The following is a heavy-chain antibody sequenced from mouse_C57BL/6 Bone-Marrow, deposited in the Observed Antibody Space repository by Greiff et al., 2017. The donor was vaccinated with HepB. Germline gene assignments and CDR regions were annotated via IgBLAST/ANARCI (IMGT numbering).Heavy chain of an antibody. D-gene: IGHD1-1*01. Sequence: SAPAVDFSRYWMSWVRRAPGKGLEWFGEINPDSSTLNYAPSLKDKFIISRDNAKNTLYLQMSKVRSEDTALYYCASHTVVATPFDYWGQGTTLTVAS. J-gene: IGHJ2*01. CDR3: ASHTVVATPFDY. V-gene: IGHV4-1*01. CDR1: AVDFSRYW. CDR2: INPDSSTL.